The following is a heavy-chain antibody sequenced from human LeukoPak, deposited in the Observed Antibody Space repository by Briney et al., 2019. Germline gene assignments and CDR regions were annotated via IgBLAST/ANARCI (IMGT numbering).Heavy chain of an antibody. D-gene: IGHD1-7*01. CDR1: GGCITGYY. Sequence: SETLSLTCAVSGGCITGYYWTWIRQPPGRGLEWIGYIYYSGTTNYNPSLKSRLTISVDTPKNQFSLKLTSVTPADTAVYYCARGIWGYNWNYVAIWGLGTLVTVSS. CDR2: IYYSGTT. CDR3: ARGIWGYNWNYVAI. V-gene: IGHV4-59*01. J-gene: IGHJ4*02.